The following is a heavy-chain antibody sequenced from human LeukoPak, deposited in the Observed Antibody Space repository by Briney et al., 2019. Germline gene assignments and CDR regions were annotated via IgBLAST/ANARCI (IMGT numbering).Heavy chain of an antibody. CDR1: GYTFTGYY. D-gene: IGHD6-19*01. J-gene: IGHJ3*02. V-gene: IGHV1-2*06. CDR2: INPNSGGT. CDR3: ARLRGQWLGFDI. Sequence: ASVKVSCKASGYTFTGYYMHWVRQAPGQGLEWMGRINPNSGGTNYAQKFQGRVTMTRDTSISTAYMELSRLRSDETAVYYCARLRGQWLGFDIWGQGTMVTVSS.